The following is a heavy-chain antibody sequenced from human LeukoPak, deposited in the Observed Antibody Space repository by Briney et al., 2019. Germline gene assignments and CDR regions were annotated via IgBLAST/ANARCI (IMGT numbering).Heavy chain of an antibody. J-gene: IGHJ4*02. CDR1: GFTVSGNY. CDR2: IYSGGST. V-gene: IGHV3-53*01. CDR3: ARGGGYYDSSGIIDY. D-gene: IGHD3-22*01. Sequence: GGSLRLSCAASGFTVSGNYMSWVRQAPGKGLERVSVIYSGGSTYYADSVKGRFTISRDNSKNTLYLQMNSLRAEDTAVYYCARGGGYYDSSGIIDYWGQGTLVTVSS.